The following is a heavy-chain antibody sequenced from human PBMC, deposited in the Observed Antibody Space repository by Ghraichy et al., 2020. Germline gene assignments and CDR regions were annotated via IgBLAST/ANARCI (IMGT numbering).Heavy chain of an antibody. J-gene: IGHJ4*02. CDR1: GFTFSSYW. V-gene: IGHV3-7*03. CDR3: ARDQLVLSGYFDY. Sequence: GGSLRLSCAASGFTFSSYWMSWVRQAPGKGLEWVANIKQDGSEKYYVDSVKGRFTISRDNAKNSLYLQMNSLRAEDTAVYYCARDQLVLSGYFDYWGQGTLVTVSS. D-gene: IGHD6-13*01. CDR2: IKQDGSEK.